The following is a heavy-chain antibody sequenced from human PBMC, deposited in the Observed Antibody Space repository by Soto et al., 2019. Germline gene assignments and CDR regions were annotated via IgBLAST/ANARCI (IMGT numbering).Heavy chain of an antibody. CDR3: ARHRGAWLRN. D-gene: IGHD6-19*01. J-gene: IGHJ4*02. CDR1: GGSISSSSYY. V-gene: IGHV4-39*01. Sequence: QLQLQESGPGLVKPSETLSLTCTVSGGSISSSSYYWGWIRQPPGKGLEWIGSIYYSGSTYYNPSLKSRVPISVGTSKDQFSPKLSFGAAADTAGYYCARHRGAWLRNWGQGTLVTVSS. CDR2: IYYSGST.